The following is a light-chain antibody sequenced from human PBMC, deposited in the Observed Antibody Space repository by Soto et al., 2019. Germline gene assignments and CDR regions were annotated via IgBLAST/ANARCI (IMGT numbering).Light chain of an antibody. Sequence: ETVLTQSPGTLSLSPGERATLSCRASQSVTSNQLAWYRHKPGQVPRLLIYGASSRATGIPDRFSGSGSGTDFTLTISRLEPEDFAVYYCQQYGGSPRVSFGGGTKVEIK. CDR2: GAS. V-gene: IGKV3-20*01. CDR1: QSVTSNQ. CDR3: QQYGGSPRVS. J-gene: IGKJ4*01.